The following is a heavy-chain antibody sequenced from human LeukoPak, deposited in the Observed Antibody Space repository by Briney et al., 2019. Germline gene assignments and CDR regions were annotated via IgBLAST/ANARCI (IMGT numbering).Heavy chain of an antibody. CDR1: GFTFSNAW. J-gene: IGHJ4*02. V-gene: IGHV3-15*01. CDR2: IKSKTDGGTT. Sequence: GGSLRLSCAASGFTFSNAWMSWVRQAPGKGLEWVGRIKSKTDGGTTDYAAPVKGRFTISRDDSKNTLYLQMNSLKTEDTAVYYCTTDTWFGEPQEYYFDYWGQGTLVTVSS. D-gene: IGHD3-10*01. CDR3: TTDTWFGEPQEYYFDY.